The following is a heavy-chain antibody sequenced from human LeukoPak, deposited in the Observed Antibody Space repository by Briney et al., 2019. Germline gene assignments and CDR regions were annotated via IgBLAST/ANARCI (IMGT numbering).Heavy chain of an antibody. J-gene: IGHJ4*02. CDR1: GFSFSSYW. CDR2: INSDESST. V-gene: IGHV3-74*01. CDR3: ARWPRAYSNGRIEF. Sequence: GGSLRLSCAASGFSFSSYWMHWVRQAPGKGLVWVSRINSDESSTSYADSVKGRFTISRDNAKNTLYLQMNSLRAEDTAVYYCARWPRAYSNGRIEFWGQGTLVIVST. D-gene: IGHD5-18*01.